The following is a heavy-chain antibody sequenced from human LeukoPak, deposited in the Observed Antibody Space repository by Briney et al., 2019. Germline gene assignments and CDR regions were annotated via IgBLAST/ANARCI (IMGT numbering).Heavy chain of an antibody. Sequence: GESLKISCKGSGYSFSSYWISWVRQMPGKGVEGMGRIDPSDSYTNYSPSFEGHVTISADKSITNAYLQWRSLKATDTAMYYYARLWHSSTYFDYWGQGTLVTVSS. CDR3: ARLWHSSTYFDY. D-gene: IGHD6-13*01. J-gene: IGHJ4*02. V-gene: IGHV5-10-1*01. CDR2: IDPSDSYT. CDR1: GYSFSSYW.